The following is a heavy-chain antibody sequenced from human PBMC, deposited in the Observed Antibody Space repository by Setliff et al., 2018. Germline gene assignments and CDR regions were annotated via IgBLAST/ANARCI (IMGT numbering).Heavy chain of an antibody. CDR3: ASRRTGPGGWFDY. D-gene: IGHD1-26*01. J-gene: IGHJ5*01. V-gene: IGHV4-34*01. Sequence: PSETLSLTCTVSDGSIRSGDYWSWIRQPPGKGLEWIGQIHHSGITNYSPSLKSRVTISVDTSKNQFSLKLTSVTAADAAIYYCASRRTGPGGWFDYWGQGTLVTVSS. CDR1: DGSIRSGDY. CDR2: IHHSGIT.